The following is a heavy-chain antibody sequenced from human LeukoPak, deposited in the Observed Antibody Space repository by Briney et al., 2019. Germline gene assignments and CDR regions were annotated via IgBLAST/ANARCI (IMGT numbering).Heavy chain of an antibody. D-gene: IGHD5-18*01. CDR3: ARDKSCSYGLY. V-gene: IGHV3-7*01. CDR1: GFTFSSYW. CDR2: IKQDGSEK. Sequence: GGSLRLSCAASGFTFSSYWMSWVRQAQGKGLEWVANIKQDGSEKYYVDSVKGRFTISIDNAKNSLYLQKNSLRAEDTAVYYCARDKSCSYGLYWGQGTLVTVSS. J-gene: IGHJ4*02.